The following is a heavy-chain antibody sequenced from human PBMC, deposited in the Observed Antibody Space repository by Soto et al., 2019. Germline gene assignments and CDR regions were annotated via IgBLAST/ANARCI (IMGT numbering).Heavy chain of an antibody. CDR3: ARFPGIAAPRASLFFHGMDV. Sequence: ASVKVSCKASGYTFTSYYMHWVRQAPGQGLEWMGIINPSGGSTSYAQKFQGRVTMTRDTSTSTVYMELSSLRSEDTAVYYCARFPGIAAPRASLFFHGMDVWGQGTTVTVSS. CDR2: INPSGGST. CDR1: GYTFTSYY. D-gene: IGHD6-13*01. J-gene: IGHJ6*02. V-gene: IGHV1-46*01.